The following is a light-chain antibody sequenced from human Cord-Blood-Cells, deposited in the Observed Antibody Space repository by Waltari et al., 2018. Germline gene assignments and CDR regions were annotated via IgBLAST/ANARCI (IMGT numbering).Light chain of an antibody. CDR3: QQSYSTPIFT. V-gene: IGKV1-39*01. Sequence: IQITQSPSSLSASVGDRVTITCRASQSTSSYLTWYKQKPGKAPKLLIYAASSLQSGVPSRCSGSGSGTDFTLTISSLQPEDFATDYCQQSYSTPIFTFGPGTKVDIK. CDR1: QSTSSY. J-gene: IGKJ3*01. CDR2: AAS.